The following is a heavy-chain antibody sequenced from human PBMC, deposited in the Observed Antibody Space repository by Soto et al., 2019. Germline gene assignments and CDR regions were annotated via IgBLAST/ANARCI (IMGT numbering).Heavy chain of an antibody. Sequence: RRLSCAASGFTFSSYWMSWVRQAPGKGLEWVANIKQDGSEKYYVDSVKGRFTISRDNAKNSLYLQMNSLRAEDTAVYYCARGEDCSGGSCYGPSNPYYYYGMDVWGQGTTVTVSS. D-gene: IGHD2-15*01. CDR3: ARGEDCSGGSCYGPSNPYYYYGMDV. CDR2: IKQDGSEK. V-gene: IGHV3-7*03. CDR1: GFTFSSYW. J-gene: IGHJ6*02.